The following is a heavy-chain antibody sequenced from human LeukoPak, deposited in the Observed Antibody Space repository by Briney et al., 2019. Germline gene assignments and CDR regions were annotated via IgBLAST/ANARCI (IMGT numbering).Heavy chain of an antibody. V-gene: IGHV1-8*03. CDR1: GYTFTSYG. Sequence: GASVKVSCKASGYTFTSYGISWVRQAPGQGLEWMGWMNPNSGNTGYAQKFQGRVTITRNTSISTAYMELSSLRSEDTAVYYCARAPYSSSSVGCDYWGQGTLVTVSS. CDR2: MNPNSGNT. CDR3: ARAPYSSSSVGCDY. J-gene: IGHJ4*02. D-gene: IGHD6-6*01.